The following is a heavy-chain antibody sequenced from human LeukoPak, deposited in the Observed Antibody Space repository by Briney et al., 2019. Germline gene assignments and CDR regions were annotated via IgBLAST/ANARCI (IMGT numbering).Heavy chain of an antibody. CDR3: ARDLANWGLDY. V-gene: IGHV3-64*01. Sequence: GSLRLSCAASGFTFSSYAMHWVRQAPGKGLEYVSAISSNGGSTYYANSVKGRFTISRDNSKNTLYLQMGSLRAEDMAVYYCARDLANWGLDYWGQGTLVTVSS. J-gene: IGHJ4*02. D-gene: IGHD7-27*01. CDR1: GFTFSSYA. CDR2: ISSNGGST.